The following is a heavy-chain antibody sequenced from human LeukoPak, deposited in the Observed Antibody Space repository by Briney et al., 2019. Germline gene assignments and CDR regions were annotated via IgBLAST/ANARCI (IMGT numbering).Heavy chain of an antibody. CDR3: ARGNLRYFDWLPDNWFDP. CDR2: INPSSGGT. CDR1: GYTFTGYY. Sequence: GASVKVSCKASGYTFTGYYMHWVRQAPGQGLEWMGWINPSSGGTNYAQKFQGRVTMTRDTSISTAYMELSRLRSDDTAVYYCARGNLRYFDWLPDNWFDPWGQGTLVTVSS. D-gene: IGHD3-9*01. J-gene: IGHJ5*02. V-gene: IGHV1-2*02.